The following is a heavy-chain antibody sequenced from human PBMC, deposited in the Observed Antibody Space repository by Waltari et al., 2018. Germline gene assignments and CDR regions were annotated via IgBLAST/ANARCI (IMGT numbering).Heavy chain of an antibody. Sequence: LVESGGGLVQPGGSLRLSCVASGITFKNHWRHWVRQAPGKGLVWVARLNFDGTSTDYADSVRGRFTISRDNTRNMLFLQMTNLRADDTAVYYCAREAASSFDQWGQGTLVTVSS. J-gene: IGHJ4*02. CDR3: AREAASSFDQ. CDR1: GITFKNHW. CDR2: LNFDGTST. D-gene: IGHD2-2*01. V-gene: IGHV3-74*01.